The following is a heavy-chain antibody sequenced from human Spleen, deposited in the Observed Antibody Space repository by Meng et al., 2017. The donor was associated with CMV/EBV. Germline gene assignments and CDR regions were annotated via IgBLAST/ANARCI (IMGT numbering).Heavy chain of an antibody. CDR3: ARESSGSFVLDV. CDR2: ISSSSTI. Sequence: GESLKISCAASGFTFSDYYMNWVRQAPGKGLEWVSSISSSSTIYYADSVKGRFTISRDNAENSLYLQMNGLRAEDTAIYYCARESSGSFVLDVWGQGTTVTVSS. V-gene: IGHV3-69-1*01. CDR1: GFTFSDYY. D-gene: IGHD6-25*01. J-gene: IGHJ6*02.